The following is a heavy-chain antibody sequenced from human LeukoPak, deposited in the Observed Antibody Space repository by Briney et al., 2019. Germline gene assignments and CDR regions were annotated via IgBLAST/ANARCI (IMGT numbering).Heavy chain of an antibody. V-gene: IGHV4-59*01. D-gene: IGHD3-10*01. Sequence: SETLSLTCTVSGGSISSYYWSWIRQPPGKGLEWIGYIYYSGSTNYNPSLKSRVTISVDTSKNQFSLKLSSVTAADTAVYYCARDRITMVRGVINYYYYMDVWGKGTTVTISS. CDR1: GGSISSYY. J-gene: IGHJ6*03. CDR3: ARDRITMVRGVINYYYYMDV. CDR2: IYYSGST.